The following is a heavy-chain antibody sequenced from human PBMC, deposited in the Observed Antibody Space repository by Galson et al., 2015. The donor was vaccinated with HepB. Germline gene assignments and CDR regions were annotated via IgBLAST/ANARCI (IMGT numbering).Heavy chain of an antibody. CDR1: GFTFSSYS. D-gene: IGHD3-22*01. CDR3: ARASWGSSGYYYD. Sequence: SLRLSCAASGFTFSSYSMNWVRQAPGKGLEWVSHISSSSNMFYAGSVKGRFTVSRDNAKNSLYLQMNSLRAEDTAVYYCARASWGSSGYYYDWGQGTLVTVSS. V-gene: IGHV3-48*01. CDR2: ISSSSNM. J-gene: IGHJ4*02.